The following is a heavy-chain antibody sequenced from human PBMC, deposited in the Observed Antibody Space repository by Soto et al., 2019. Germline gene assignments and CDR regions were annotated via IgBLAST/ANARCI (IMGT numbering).Heavy chain of an antibody. D-gene: IGHD3-9*01. CDR2: ISWNSGSI. CDR1: GFTFDDYA. Sequence: DVQLVESGGGLVQPGRSLRLSCAASGFTFDDYAMHWVRQAPGKGLEWVSGISWNSGSIGYADSVKGRFTISRDNAKNSLYLQMNSLRAEDTALYYCAKALDRGNFDLWMAGAFDIWGQGTMVTVSS. CDR3: AKALDRGNFDLWMAGAFDI. V-gene: IGHV3-9*01. J-gene: IGHJ3*02.